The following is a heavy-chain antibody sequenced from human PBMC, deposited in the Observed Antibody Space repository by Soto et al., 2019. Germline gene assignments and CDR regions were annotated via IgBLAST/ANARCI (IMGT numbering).Heavy chain of an antibody. Sequence: GGSLRLSCAASGFTFSSYAMHWVRQAPGKGLEWVAVISYDGSNKYYADSVKGRFTISRDNSKNTLYLQMNSLRAEDTAVYYCAREIPDDMGYGMDVWGQGTTVTVSS. J-gene: IGHJ6*02. CDR1: GFTFSSYA. CDR2: ISYDGSNK. V-gene: IGHV3-30-3*01. CDR3: AREIPDDMGYGMDV. D-gene: IGHD3-9*01.